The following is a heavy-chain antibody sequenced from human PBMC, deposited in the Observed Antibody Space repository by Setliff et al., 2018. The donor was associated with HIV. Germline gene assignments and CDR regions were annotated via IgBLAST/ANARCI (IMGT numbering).Heavy chain of an antibody. V-gene: IGHV1-2*02. D-gene: IGHD2-15*01. Sequence: RASVKVSCKTSGYTFSDHNIHWVRQAPGQGLEWMGWINPKSGDTNYAQRFQGRVTMARDTSINTAYMELKRLTSDDTALYYCAKGAGGYYDQWSQGTLVTVSS. J-gene: IGHJ4*02. CDR1: GYTFSDHN. CDR2: INPKSGDT. CDR3: AKGAGGYYDQ.